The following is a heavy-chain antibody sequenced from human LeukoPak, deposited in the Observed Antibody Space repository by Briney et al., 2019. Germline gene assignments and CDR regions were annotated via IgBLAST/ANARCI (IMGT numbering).Heavy chain of an antibody. J-gene: IGHJ6*02. CDR2: IYHSGST. CDR3: ARAEKVERATLTFNWVRPERRYYSGLDV. D-gene: IGHD1-14*01. V-gene: IGHV4-30-2*01. CDR1: GGSISSGGYS. Sequence: SQTLSLTCAVSGGSISSGGYSWSWIRQPPGKGLEWIGYIYHSGSTYYNPSLKSRVTISVDRSKNQFSLRLNSVTAADTAVYYCARAEKVERATLTFNWVRPERRYYSGLDVWGQGSAVIVSS.